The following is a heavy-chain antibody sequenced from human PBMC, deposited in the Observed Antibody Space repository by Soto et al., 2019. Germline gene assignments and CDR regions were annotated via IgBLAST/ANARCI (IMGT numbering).Heavy chain of an antibody. Sequence: YTSARFGTFGARPSAGQGLEWMGWISAYNGNINYAQKFRGRVTMNTDTSTSSAYLEVRSLRSDDTAVYYCARSGSSWNLREFDSWGQGSLVTVSS. CDR1: YTSARFG. D-gene: IGHD6-13*01. CDR3: ARSGSSWNLREFDS. V-gene: IGHV1-18*04. J-gene: IGHJ4*02. CDR2: ISAYNGNI.